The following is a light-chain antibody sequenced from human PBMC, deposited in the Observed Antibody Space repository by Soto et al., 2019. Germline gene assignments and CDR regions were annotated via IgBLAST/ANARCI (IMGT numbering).Light chain of an antibody. J-gene: IGLJ2*01. V-gene: IGLV1-51*01. CDR2: DNY. CDR1: SSNIGSNY. CDR3: DSWDNSLSVVL. Sequence: QSVLTQPPSVSAAPGQRVTISCSGSSSNIGSNYVSWYQQLPGTAPKLLIYDNYKRPSGIPDRFSDSTSGTSATLAIAGLHAEDEADYYCDSWDNSLSVVLFGGGTKLTLL.